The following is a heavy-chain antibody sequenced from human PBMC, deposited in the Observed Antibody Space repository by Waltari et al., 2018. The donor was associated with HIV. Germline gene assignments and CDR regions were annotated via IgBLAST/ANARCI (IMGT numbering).Heavy chain of an antibody. CDR2: IWYDGSKK. Sequence: QVQLVASGGGVVQTGRSLRLSCATSGFTPSSHGMHWVRQAPGKGLEWGTVIWYDGSKKYYADSVKGRFTISRDNSKNTLYLQMNSLRIEDTAVYYCARKYSSSWGAPFDYWGQGTLVTVSS. CDR1: GFTPSSHG. CDR3: ARKYSSSWGAPFDY. D-gene: IGHD6-13*01. J-gene: IGHJ4*02. V-gene: IGHV3-33*01.